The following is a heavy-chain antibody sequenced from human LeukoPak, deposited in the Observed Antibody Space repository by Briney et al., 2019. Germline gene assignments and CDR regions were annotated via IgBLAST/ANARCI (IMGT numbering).Heavy chain of an antibody. CDR2: ISSISHYI. Sequence: PGGSLRLSCAASEFTFGRYSMNWVRQAPGKGLEWVSTISSISHYIYYADSVKGRFTISRDNAKNSMYLQMNSLRAEDTGVYYCARDLSLGNPGGFDYWGQGALVTVSS. J-gene: IGHJ4*02. V-gene: IGHV3-21*01. CDR1: EFTFGRYS. CDR3: ARDLSLGNPGGFDY. D-gene: IGHD3-16*01.